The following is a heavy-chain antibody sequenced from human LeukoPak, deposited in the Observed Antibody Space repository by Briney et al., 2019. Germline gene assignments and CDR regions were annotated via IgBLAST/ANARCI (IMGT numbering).Heavy chain of an antibody. Sequence: SETLSLTRSVSGGSISTYYWSWIRQPAGKGLEWIAQIHTSGSTNFNPSLKSRVSISMDTPNNQFSLMISSVTAADTAVYYCARDRGRRDGYIYINYYMDVWGKGTTVTVSS. V-gene: IGHV4-4*07. CDR1: GGSISTYY. CDR2: IHTSGST. D-gene: IGHD5-24*01. CDR3: ARDRGRRDGYIYINYYMDV. J-gene: IGHJ6*03.